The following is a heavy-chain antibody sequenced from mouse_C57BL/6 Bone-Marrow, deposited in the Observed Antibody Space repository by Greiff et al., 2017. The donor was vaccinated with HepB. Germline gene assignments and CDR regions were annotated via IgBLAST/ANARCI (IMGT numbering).Heavy chain of an antibody. D-gene: IGHD1-1*01. CDR2: INPNYGTT. V-gene: IGHV1-39*01. CDR3: ARDGSSYWYFDV. J-gene: IGHJ1*03. Sequence: VQLQQSGPELVKPGASVKISCKASGYSFTDYNMNWVKQSNGKSLEWIGVINPNYGTTSYNEKFKSKATLTVDKSSSTAYIQLSSLTSEDSAVYYCARDGSSYWYFDVWGTGTTVTVSS. CDR1: GYSFTDYN.